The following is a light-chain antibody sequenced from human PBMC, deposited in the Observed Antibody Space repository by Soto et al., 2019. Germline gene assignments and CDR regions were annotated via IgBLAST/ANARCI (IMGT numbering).Light chain of an antibody. CDR2: STT. CDR3: LLYYGGGVV. V-gene: IGLV7-43*01. Sequence: QTVVTQEPSLTVSPGGTVTLTCGSSTVAVTSGYYPNWFQQKPGQPPRALIYSTTYKHSWTPARFSGSLLGGKAALTLSGVQPEDEADYYCLLYYGGGVVFGGGTKLTVL. CDR1: TVAVTSGYY. J-gene: IGLJ2*01.